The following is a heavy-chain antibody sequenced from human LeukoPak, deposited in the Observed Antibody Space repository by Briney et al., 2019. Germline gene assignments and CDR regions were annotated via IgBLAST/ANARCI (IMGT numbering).Heavy chain of an antibody. J-gene: IGHJ5*02. CDR3: ARGRYNWKGEGVNWFDP. CDR1: GFSFSSYS. D-gene: IGHD1-20*01. Sequence: GSLRLSCAASGFSFSSYSMSWVRQAPGKGLEWVSCISSGSSYTYYADSVRGRFTICRDNAKNSLYLQMDSLRAEDAAVYYCARGRYNWKGEGVNWFDPWGQGTLVTVSS. V-gene: IGHV3-21*01. CDR2: ISSGSSYT.